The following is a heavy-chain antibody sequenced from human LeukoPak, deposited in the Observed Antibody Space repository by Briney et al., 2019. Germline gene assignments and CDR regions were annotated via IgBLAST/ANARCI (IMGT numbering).Heavy chain of an antibody. J-gene: IGHJ4*02. V-gene: IGHV4-61*02. CDR3: ARGRRPAGFSARYYFDS. D-gene: IGHD3-10*01. CDR2: IYTSGST. CDR1: GGSISSATYY. Sequence: PSQTLSLTCTVSGGSISSATYYWNWIRQPAGKGLEWIGRIYTSGSTNYNPSLKSRVTISLDMSKNQFSLKMTSVTAADTAVYFCARGRRPAGFSARYYFDSWGQGTLVPVSS.